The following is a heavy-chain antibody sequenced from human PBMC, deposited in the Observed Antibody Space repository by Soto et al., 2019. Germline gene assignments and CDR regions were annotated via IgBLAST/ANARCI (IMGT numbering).Heavy chain of an antibody. CDR3: AHVRILGYCSGGSCYRAVGAFDI. CDR2: IYWDDDK. J-gene: IGHJ3*02. Sequence: QITLKESGPTLVKPTQTLTLTCTFSGFSLSTSGVGVGWIRQPPGKALEWLALIYWDDDKRYSPSLKSRLTITKETSKNQVVLTMTNMDPVDTATYYCAHVRILGYCSGGSCYRAVGAFDIWGQGTMVTVSS. V-gene: IGHV2-5*02. D-gene: IGHD2-15*01. CDR1: GFSLSTSGVG.